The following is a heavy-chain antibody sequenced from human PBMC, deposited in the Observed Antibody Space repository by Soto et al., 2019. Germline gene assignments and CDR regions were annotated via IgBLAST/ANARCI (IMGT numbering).Heavy chain of an antibody. J-gene: IGHJ4*02. Sequence: ASVKVSCKASGYTFTSYGISWVRQAPGQGLEWMGWISAYNGNTNYAQKFQGWVTMTRDTSISTAYMELSRLRSDDTAVYYCARALYYDILTGSSVCFDYWGQGTLVTVSS. CDR1: GYTFTSYG. D-gene: IGHD3-9*01. CDR2: ISAYNGNT. CDR3: ARALYYDILTGSSVCFDY. V-gene: IGHV1-18*01.